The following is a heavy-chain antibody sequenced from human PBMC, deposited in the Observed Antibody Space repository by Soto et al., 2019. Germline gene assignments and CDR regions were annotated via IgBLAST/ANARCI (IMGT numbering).Heavy chain of an antibody. CDR2: ISYDGSNK. CDR3: ARDEEVAGNYYGMDV. V-gene: IGHV3-30-3*01. Sequence: PGVSLRLSCAASGFTFSSYAMHWVRQAPGKGLEWVAVISYDGSNKYYADSVKGRFTISRENSKNTLYLQMNSLRAEDTAVYYCARDEEVAGNYYGMDVWGQGT. CDR1: GFTFSSYA. J-gene: IGHJ6*02. D-gene: IGHD6-19*01.